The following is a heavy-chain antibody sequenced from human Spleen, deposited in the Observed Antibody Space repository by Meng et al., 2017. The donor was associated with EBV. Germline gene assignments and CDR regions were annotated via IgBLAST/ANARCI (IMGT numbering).Heavy chain of an antibody. Sequence: QVQLPESGPGLVKASQPLSLTCTVAGGSINSNGYYWNWIRQTPGKGLEWIGYLYYSGSTYYNPSLKSRVTISMDTSQNQFSLSLRSVTAADTAVYYCARASNYGDYGIWFDPWGQGTLVTVSS. D-gene: IGHD4-17*01. CDR2: LYYSGST. CDR1: GGSINSNGYY. V-gene: IGHV4-30-4*01. CDR3: ARASNYGDYGIWFDP. J-gene: IGHJ5*02.